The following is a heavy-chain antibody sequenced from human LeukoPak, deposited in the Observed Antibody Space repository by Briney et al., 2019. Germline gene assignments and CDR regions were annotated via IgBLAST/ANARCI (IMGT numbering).Heavy chain of an antibody. CDR2: LGGSTTTI. J-gene: IGHJ4*02. CDR1: GFTFSSYS. CDR3: ARGRDGYNLRYFDY. Sequence: GGSLRLSCVASGFTFSSYSMNWVRQAPGKGLEWISYLGGSTTTIYYADSVKGRFTISRDNARSSLFLQMNSLRAEDTAVYYCARGRDGYNLRYFDYWGQGTLVTVSS. D-gene: IGHD5-24*01. V-gene: IGHV3-48*01.